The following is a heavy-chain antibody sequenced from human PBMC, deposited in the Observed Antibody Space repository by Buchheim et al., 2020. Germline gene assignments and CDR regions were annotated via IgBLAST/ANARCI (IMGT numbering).Heavy chain of an antibody. J-gene: IGHJ4*02. CDR3: ARDSRLNYDILTGYYDY. V-gene: IGHV3-33*01. D-gene: IGHD3-9*01. CDR2: IWYDGSNK. Sequence: QVQLVESGGGVVQPGRSLRLSCAASGFTFSSYGMHWVRQAPGKGLEWVAVIWYDGSNKYYADSVKGRFTISRDNSKNTLYLQMNSLRAEDTAVYYCARDSRLNYDILTGYYDYWGQGTL. CDR1: GFTFSSYG.